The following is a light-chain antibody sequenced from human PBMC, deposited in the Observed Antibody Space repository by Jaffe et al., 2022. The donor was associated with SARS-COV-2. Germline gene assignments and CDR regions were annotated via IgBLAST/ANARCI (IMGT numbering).Light chain of an antibody. CDR1: SGINVGSYR. J-gene: IGLJ3*02. V-gene: IGLV5-45*02. CDR3: MIWHNSAWV. Sequence: QAVLTQPSSLSASPGASASLSCTLRSGINVGSYRIYWYQQKPGSPPRFLLRYTSASDKQQGSGVPSRFSGSKDASANAGILLISGLQSDDEADYYCMIWHNSAWVFGGGTKLTVL. CDR2: YTSASDK.